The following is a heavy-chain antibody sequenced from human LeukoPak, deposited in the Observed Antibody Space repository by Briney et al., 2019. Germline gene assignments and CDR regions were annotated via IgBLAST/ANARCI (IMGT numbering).Heavy chain of an antibody. V-gene: IGHV1-24*01. CDR1: GYSLTELS. CDR3: ATWYYYGSGSYYKIDY. D-gene: IGHD3-10*01. J-gene: IGHJ4*02. CDR2: FDPEDGET. Sequence: ASVKVSCKVSGYSLTELSMHWVRQAPGKGLEWMGGFDPEDGETIYAQKFQGRVTMTEDTSTDTAYMERSSLRSEDTAVYYCATWYYYGSGSYYKIDYWGQGTLVTVSS.